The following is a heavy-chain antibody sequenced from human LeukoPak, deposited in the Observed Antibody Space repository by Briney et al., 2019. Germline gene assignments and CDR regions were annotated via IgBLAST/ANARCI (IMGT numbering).Heavy chain of an antibody. J-gene: IGHJ4*02. Sequence: GGSLRLSCAASGFTFSNAWMSWVRQAPGKGLEWVGRIKSKTDGGTPDYTTPVKGRFTISRDDSESTLCLQMNSLKTEDTAVYYCSTFRTAKNYESNGYYSSWGQGTLVTVSS. CDR2: IKSKTDGGTP. V-gene: IGHV3-15*01. CDR1: GFTFSNAW. D-gene: IGHD3-22*01. CDR3: STFRTAKNYESNGYYSS.